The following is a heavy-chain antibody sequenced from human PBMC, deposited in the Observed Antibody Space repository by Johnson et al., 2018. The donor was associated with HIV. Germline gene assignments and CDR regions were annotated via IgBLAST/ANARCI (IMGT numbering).Heavy chain of an antibody. CDR1: GFTVSSNY. CDR3: AKDLGDAVGTTHDAFDI. J-gene: IGHJ3*02. V-gene: IGHV3-66*03. D-gene: IGHD1-26*01. CDR2: IYSGGRT. Sequence: VQLVESGGGLIQPGGSLRLSCAASGFTVSSNYMSWVRQAPGKGLEWVSVIYSGGRTYYADSVKGRFTISRDNSKNTLYLQMHSLRAEDTAVYYCAKDLGDAVGTTHDAFDIWGQGTTVTVSS.